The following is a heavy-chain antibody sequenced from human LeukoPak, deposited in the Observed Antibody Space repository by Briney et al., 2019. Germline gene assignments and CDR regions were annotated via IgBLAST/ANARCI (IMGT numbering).Heavy chain of an antibody. CDR1: RFTFSTYC. CDR2: IRYDGSNK. D-gene: IGHD1-26*01. Sequence: GQCLRLSSVAYRFTFSTYCIHWVRQLPDKGLEWVAFIRYDGSNKYYADSVKGRLTLSRHKSTNTPYLQMNSVRDEHPGVYVVAKDHGWELLSLYYWGQGTLVSVPS. CDR3: AKDHGWELLSLYY. J-gene: IGHJ4*02. V-gene: IGHV3-30*02.